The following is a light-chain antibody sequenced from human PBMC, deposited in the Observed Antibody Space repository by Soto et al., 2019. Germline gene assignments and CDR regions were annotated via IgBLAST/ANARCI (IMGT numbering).Light chain of an antibody. CDR2: GAS. CDR1: QSVSSSY. Sequence: EIVLPQSPGTLSLSPGERATLSCRASQSVSSSYLAWYQQKPGQAPRLLIYGASSRATGIPDRFSGSGSGTDFTLTISRLEPEDLAVYYCQQYGSTPMYTFGQGTKLEIK. V-gene: IGKV3-20*01. J-gene: IGKJ2*01. CDR3: QQYGSTPMYT.